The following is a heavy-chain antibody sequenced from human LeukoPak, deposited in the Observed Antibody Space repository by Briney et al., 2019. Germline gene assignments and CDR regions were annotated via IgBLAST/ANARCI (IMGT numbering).Heavy chain of an antibody. V-gene: IGHV3-21*01. CDR2: ISSSSSYI. CDR3: ARQGNLYSSSWWNWFDP. D-gene: IGHD6-13*01. J-gene: IGHJ5*02. Sequence: GGSLRLSCAASGFTFSSYSMNWVRQAPGKGLEWVSSISSSSSYIYYADSVKGRFTISRDNAKNSLYLQMNSLRAEDTAVYYCARQGNLYSSSWWNWFDPWGQGTLVTVSS. CDR1: GFTFSSYS.